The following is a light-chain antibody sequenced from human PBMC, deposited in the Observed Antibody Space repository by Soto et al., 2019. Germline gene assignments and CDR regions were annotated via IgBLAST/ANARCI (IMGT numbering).Light chain of an antibody. J-gene: IGKJ1*01. Sequence: DIQMTQSPSSLSASVGDRVTITCRASQGITNYVAWYQHRPGRVPKLLIYAASTLQSGVPSRFSGSGSGTDFTLTIGSLQPEDVATYYCQKYNSAPWTFGQGTKVEIK. V-gene: IGKV1-27*01. CDR1: QGITNY. CDR2: AAS. CDR3: QKYNSAPWT.